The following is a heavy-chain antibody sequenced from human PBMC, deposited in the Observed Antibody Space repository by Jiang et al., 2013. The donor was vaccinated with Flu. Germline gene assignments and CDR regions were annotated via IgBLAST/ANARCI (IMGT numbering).Heavy chain of an antibody. D-gene: IGHD3-3*01. CDR1: GGSISSYY. J-gene: IGHJ4*02. CDR3: ARIVDFWSGYYPDY. CDR2: IYYSGST. V-gene: IGHV4-59*01. Sequence: KPSETLSLTCTVSGGSISSYYWSWIRQPPGKGLEWIGYIYYSGSTNYNPSLKSRVTISVDTSKNQFSLKLSSVTAADTAVYYCARIVDFWSGYYPDYWGQGTLVTVSS.